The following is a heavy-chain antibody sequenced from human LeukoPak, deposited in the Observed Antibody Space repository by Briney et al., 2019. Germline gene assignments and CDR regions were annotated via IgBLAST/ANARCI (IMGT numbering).Heavy chain of an antibody. D-gene: IGHD5-12*01. CDR1: GAFISSSSYY. V-gene: IGHV4-61*05. CDR2: MYYSGST. J-gene: IGHJ4*02. Sequence: SETLSLTCTVSGAFISSSSYYWGWIRQPPGKGLEWIGYMYYSGSTNYNPSLKSRVTISLDTPKNQFSLRLNSVTAADTAVYYCARGVAGYGPYDYWGQGTLVTVSS. CDR3: ARGVAGYGPYDY.